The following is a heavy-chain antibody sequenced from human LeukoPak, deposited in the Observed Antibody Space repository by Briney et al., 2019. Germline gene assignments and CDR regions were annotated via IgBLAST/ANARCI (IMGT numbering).Heavy chain of an antibody. V-gene: IGHV7-4-1*02. CDR3: ARVGYGSAFDI. J-gene: IGHJ3*02. CDR1: GYTFTTYA. D-gene: IGHD5-12*01. CDR2: INTNTGNP. Sequence: ASVKVSCKASGYTFTTYAMNWVRQAPGQGLEWMGWINTNTGNPAYAQGFTGRFVFSLDTSVSTAYLQISSLKAEDTAVYYCARVGYGSAFDIWGQGTMVTVSS.